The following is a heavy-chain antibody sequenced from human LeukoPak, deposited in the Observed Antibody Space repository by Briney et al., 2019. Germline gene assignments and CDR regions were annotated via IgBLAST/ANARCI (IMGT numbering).Heavy chain of an antibody. D-gene: IGHD1-1*01. Sequence: GGSLRLSCAASGLTFDHYVMHWVREAPGKGLGWVSLISGGGGSTHYADSVRGLLTLSRDNSKNSLYLQMSSLTTEDTALYFCAKGTAMYAFDIWGQGTMVTVSS. J-gene: IGHJ3*02. CDR1: GLTFDHYV. V-gene: IGHV3-43*02. CDR2: ISGGGGST. CDR3: AKGTAMYAFDI.